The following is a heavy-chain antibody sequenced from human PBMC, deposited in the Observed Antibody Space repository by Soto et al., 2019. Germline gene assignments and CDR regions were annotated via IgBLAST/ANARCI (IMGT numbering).Heavy chain of an antibody. Sequence: PSETLSLTCTVSGGSVSSYYWTWIRKPPGKGLEWIGYIRYSGSTNYNPSLKSRVSISVDTSKNQFSLDLSSVTAADTAVYYCARGDYYFAPGTYYGFALWGKGTLVTVSS. D-gene: IGHD3-10*01. V-gene: IGHV4-59*02. J-gene: IGHJ4*02. CDR2: IRYSGST. CDR3: ARGDYYFAPGTYYGFAL. CDR1: GGSVSSYY.